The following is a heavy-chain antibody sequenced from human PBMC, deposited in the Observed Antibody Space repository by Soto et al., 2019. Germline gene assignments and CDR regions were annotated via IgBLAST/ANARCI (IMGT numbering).Heavy chain of an antibody. D-gene: IGHD6-6*01. V-gene: IGHV3-30-3*01. J-gene: IGHJ6*02. CDR2: ISYDGSNK. Sequence: VQLVESGGGVVQPGRSLRLSCAASGFTFSSYAMHWVRQAPGKGLEWVAVISYDGSNKYYADSVKGRFTISRDNSKNTLYLQMNSLRAEDTAVYYCARDNGGGIAARPGSGMDVWGQGTTVTVSS. CDR3: ARDNGGGIAARPGSGMDV. CDR1: GFTFSSYA.